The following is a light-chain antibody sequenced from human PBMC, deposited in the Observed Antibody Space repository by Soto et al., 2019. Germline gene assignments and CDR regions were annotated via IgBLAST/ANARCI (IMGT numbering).Light chain of an antibody. CDR3: QQRSNWPLT. CDR2: GAS. J-gene: IGKJ4*01. CDR1: QSIGSD. V-gene: IGKV3-11*01. Sequence: EVVLTQSPATLSLSPGDRGTLSCRASQSIGSDLAWYQHKAGQAPRLLIYGASNRATGVPARFSGSGSGTAFTLTLSSLEPEDFAIYYCQQRSNWPLTFGGGTKLEIK.